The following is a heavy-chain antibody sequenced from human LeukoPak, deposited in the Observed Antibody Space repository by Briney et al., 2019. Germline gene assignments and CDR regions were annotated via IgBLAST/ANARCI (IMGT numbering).Heavy chain of an antibody. CDR3: ARGNAYNWRFDF. CDR1: GGSISSYY. CDR2: THYSGST. D-gene: IGHD1-1*01. J-gene: IGHJ4*02. V-gene: IGHV4-59*01. Sequence: PSETLSLTCSVSGGSISSYYWNWILQTPGKGLKWIGYTHYSGSTNYNPSLKSRVSISVDTSKNQFSLKLSSVTAADTALYYCARGNAYNWRFDFWGQGTLVTVSS.